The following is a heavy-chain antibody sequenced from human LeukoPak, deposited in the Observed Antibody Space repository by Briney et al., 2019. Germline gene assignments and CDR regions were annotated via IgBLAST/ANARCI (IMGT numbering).Heavy chain of an antibody. D-gene: IGHD3-22*01. J-gene: IGHJ4*02. V-gene: IGHV3-33*01. Sequence: GGSLRLSCAASGFTFSSYGMHWVRQAPGKGLEWVAVIWYDGSNKYYADSVKGRFTISRDNSKNTLYLQMNSLKTEDTAVYYCTFYYDSSGYYYEFDYWGQGTLVTVSS. CDR1: GFTFSSYG. CDR3: TFYYDSSGYYYEFDY. CDR2: IWYDGSNK.